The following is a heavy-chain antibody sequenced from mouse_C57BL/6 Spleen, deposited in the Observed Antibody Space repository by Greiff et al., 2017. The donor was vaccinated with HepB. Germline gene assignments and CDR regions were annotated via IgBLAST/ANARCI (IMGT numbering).Heavy chain of an antibody. CDR3: ARDMHDYGYFDV. Sequence: EVQLVESGGGLVKPGGSLKLSCAASGFTFSSYAMSWVRQTPEKRLEWVATISDGGSYTYYPDNVKGRFTISRDNAKNNLYLQMSHLKSEDTAMYYCARDMHDYGYFDVWGTGTTVTVSS. CDR2: ISDGGSYT. V-gene: IGHV5-4*01. CDR1: GFTFSSYA. D-gene: IGHD6-5*01. J-gene: IGHJ1*03.